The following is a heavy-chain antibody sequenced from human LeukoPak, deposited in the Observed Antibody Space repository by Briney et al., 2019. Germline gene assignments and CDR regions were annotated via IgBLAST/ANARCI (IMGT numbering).Heavy chain of an antibody. V-gene: IGHV1-18*01. D-gene: IGHD1-1*01. J-gene: IGHJ5*02. Sequence: GSSVKVSCKASGGTFSSYAISWVRQAPGQGLEWMGWISAYNGNTNYAQKLQGRVTMTTDTSTSTAYMELRSLRSDDTAVYYCARDGAQLERHVNWFDPWGQGTLVTVSS. CDR2: ISAYNGNT. CDR1: GGTFSSYA. CDR3: ARDGAQLERHVNWFDP.